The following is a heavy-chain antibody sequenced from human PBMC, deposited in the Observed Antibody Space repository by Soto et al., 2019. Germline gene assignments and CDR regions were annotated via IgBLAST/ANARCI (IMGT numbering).Heavy chain of an antibody. CDR3: AAGPDPVLLWFGERPY. CDR2: IVVGSGNT. D-gene: IGHD3-10*01. V-gene: IGHV1-58*01. Sequence: SVKVSCKASGFTLTSSAVQWVRQARGQRLEWIGWIVVGSGNTNYAQKFQERVTITRDMSTSTAYMELSSLRSEDTAVYYCAAGPDPVLLWFGERPYWGQGTLVTVSS. CDR1: GFTLTSSA. J-gene: IGHJ4*02.